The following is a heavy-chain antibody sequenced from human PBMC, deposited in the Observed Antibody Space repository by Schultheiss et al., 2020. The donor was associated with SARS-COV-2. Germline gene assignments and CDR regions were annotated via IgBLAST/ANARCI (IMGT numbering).Heavy chain of an antibody. CDR1: GGSFSGYY. D-gene: IGHD5-24*01. CDR2: IYYSGST. J-gene: IGHJ4*02. CDR3: ARGVEMATNY. Sequence: SETLSLTCAVYGGSFSGYYWSWIRQPPGKGLEWIGYIYYSGSTNYNPSLKSRVTISVDTSKNQFSLKLSSVTAADTAVYYCARGVEMATNYWGQGTLVTVSS. V-gene: IGHV4-59*12.